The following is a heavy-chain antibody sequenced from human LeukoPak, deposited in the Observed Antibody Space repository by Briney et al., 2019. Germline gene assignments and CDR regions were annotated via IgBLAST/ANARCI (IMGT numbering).Heavy chain of an antibody. Sequence: PSETLSLTCTVSGGSISSSSYYWGWIRQPPGKGLEWIGSFYYSGSTCYNPSLKSRVAISVDTSKNQFSLKLSSVTAADTAVYYCARDSRGPFDYWGQGTLVTVSS. CDR1: GGSISSSSYY. V-gene: IGHV4-39*01. J-gene: IGHJ4*02. D-gene: IGHD6-13*01. CDR3: ARDSRGPFDY. CDR2: FYYSGST.